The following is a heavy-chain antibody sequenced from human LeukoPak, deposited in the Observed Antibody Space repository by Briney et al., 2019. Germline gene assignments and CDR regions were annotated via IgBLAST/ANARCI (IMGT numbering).Heavy chain of an antibody. CDR1: GGSISSNSYY. J-gene: IGHJ4*02. CDR3: ARALSEQQLEVVYYFDY. Sequence: SETLSLTCAVSGGSISSNSYYWGWIRQPPGKGLEWIGSIYYSGSTYYNPSLKSRVTISVDTSKNQFSLKLSSVTAADTAVYYCARALSEQQLEVVYYFDYWGQGTLVTVSS. CDR2: IYYSGST. D-gene: IGHD6-13*01. V-gene: IGHV4-39*01.